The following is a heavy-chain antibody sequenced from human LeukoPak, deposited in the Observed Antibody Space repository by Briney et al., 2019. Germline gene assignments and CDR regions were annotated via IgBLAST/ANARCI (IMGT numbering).Heavy chain of an antibody. J-gene: IGHJ4*02. V-gene: IGHV4-31*03. D-gene: IGHD4-17*01. CDR3: ARVHRYGALAYYFDY. CDR2: INHSGST. Sequence: SQTLSLTCTVSGGSISSGGYYWSWIRQLPGKGLEWIGEINHSGSTNYNPSLKSRVTISVDTSKNQFSLKLSSVTAADTAVYYCARVHRYGALAYYFDYWGQGTLVTVSS. CDR1: GGSISSGGYY.